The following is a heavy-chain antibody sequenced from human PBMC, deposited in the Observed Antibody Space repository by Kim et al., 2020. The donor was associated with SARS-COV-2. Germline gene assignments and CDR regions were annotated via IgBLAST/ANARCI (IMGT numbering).Heavy chain of an antibody. CDR1: GGTFSSYA. CDR3: ARGVEAAAYNWFDP. CDR2: IIPIFGTA. D-gene: IGHD6-13*01. J-gene: IGHJ5*02. Sequence: SVKVSCKASGGTFSSYAISWVRQAPGQGLEWMGGIIPIFGTANYAQKFQGRVTITADESTSTAYMELSSLRSEDTAVYYCARGVEAAAYNWFDPWGQGTLVTVSS. V-gene: IGHV1-69*13.